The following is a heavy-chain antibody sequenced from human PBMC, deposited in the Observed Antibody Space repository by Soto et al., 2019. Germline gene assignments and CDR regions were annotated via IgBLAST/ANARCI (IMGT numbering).Heavy chain of an antibody. D-gene: IGHD3-9*01. CDR2: TNEDGGYT. CDR1: EFTFSGYW. J-gene: IGHJ4*02. CDR3: SRGNRDWSGIDF. V-gene: IGHV3-74*01. Sequence: EVQLVESGGGLVQPGGSLRLSCTASEFTFSGYWMHWVRQAPGKGLVRVSRTNEDGGYTDYADSVKGRFTISRDNAKNTLFLQMNSLRVDDSAVYYCSRGNRDWSGIDFWGQGTLVTVSS.